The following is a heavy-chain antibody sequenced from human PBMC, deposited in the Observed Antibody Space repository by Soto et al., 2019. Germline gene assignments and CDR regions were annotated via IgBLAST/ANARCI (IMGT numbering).Heavy chain of an antibody. J-gene: IGHJ5*02. D-gene: IGHD3-10*01. CDR2: ISYDGSNK. Sequence: PGGSLRLSCAASGFTFSSYGMHWVRQAPGKGLEWVAVISYDGSNKYYADSVKGRFTISRDNSKNTLYLQMNSLRAEDTAVYYCAKSAVVRGSGFDPWGQGTLVTVSS. V-gene: IGHV3-30*18. CDR1: GFTFSSYG. CDR3: AKSAVVRGSGFDP.